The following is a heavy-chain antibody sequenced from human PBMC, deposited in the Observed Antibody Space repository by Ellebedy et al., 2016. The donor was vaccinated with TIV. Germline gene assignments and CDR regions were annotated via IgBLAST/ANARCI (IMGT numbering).Heavy chain of an antibody. CDR1: GGSISSGNYY. D-gene: IGHD3-10*01. CDR3: ARGRRFSASFHPMMSTFEV. CDR2: IYTSGST. V-gene: IGHV4-61*02. J-gene: IGHJ3*01. Sequence: SETLSLTXTVSGGSISSGNYYWAWIRQPAGKGLEWIGRIYTSGSTNYNPSLTSRVTISLDTSKKQFSLNLGSATAADTAVYYCARGRRFSASFHPMMSTFEVWGQGTTVIVSS.